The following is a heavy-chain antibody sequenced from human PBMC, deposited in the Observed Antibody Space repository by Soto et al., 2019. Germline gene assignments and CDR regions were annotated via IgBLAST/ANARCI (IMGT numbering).Heavy chain of an antibody. CDR1: GFTFRNYA. CDR3: AKDLCSSSSCYYNYGMDV. Sequence: QVELVESGGGVVQPGRSLRLSCAASGFTFRNYAMYWVRQAPGKGLEWGAVISYDGSNKYYADSVKGRFTISRDNSKNTLYLQMNSLRAEDTAVYYGAKDLCSSSSCYYNYGMDVWGQGTTVTVSS. V-gene: IGHV3-30*18. J-gene: IGHJ6*02. D-gene: IGHD2-2*01. CDR2: ISYDGSNK.